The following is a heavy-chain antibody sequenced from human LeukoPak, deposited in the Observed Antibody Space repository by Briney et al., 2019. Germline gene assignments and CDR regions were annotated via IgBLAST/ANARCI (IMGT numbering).Heavy chain of an antibody. J-gene: IGHJ4*02. D-gene: IGHD6-13*01. V-gene: IGHV4-39*07. CDR3: ARLFIAAAGTGAAGY. Sequence: SETLSLTCTVSGGSISSSSYYWGWIRQPPGKGLEWIASIYYSGDDYYNPSLKSRVTISVDTSKNQFSLKLSSVTAADTAVYYCARLFIAAAGTGAAGYWGQGTLVTVSS. CDR2: IYYSGDD. CDR1: GGSISSSSYY.